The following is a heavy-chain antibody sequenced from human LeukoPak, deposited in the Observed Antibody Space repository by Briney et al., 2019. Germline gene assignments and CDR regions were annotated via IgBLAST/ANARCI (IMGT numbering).Heavy chain of an antibody. CDR1: GGSFSGYY. V-gene: IGHV4-34*09. CDR3: ARDSGSYHIFDY. CDR2: IYYSGST. Sequence: PSETLSLTCAVYGGSFSGYYWSWIRQPPGKGLEWIGYIYYSGSTYYNPSLKSRVTISVDTSKNQFSLKLSSVTAADTAVYYCARDSGSYHIFDYWGQGTLVTVSS. J-gene: IGHJ4*02. D-gene: IGHD1-26*01.